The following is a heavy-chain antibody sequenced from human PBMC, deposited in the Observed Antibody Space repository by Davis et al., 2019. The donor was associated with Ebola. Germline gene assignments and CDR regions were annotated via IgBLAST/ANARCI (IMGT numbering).Heavy chain of an antibody. CDR1: GGTFSSYA. D-gene: IGHD1-7*01. CDR2: IIP. J-gene: IGHJ4*02. CDR3: ARHNWNYKGGFDY. Sequence: AASVKVSCKASGGTFSSYAISWVRQAPGQGLEWMGGIIPQKFQGRVTITADESTSTAYMELSSLRSEDTAVYYCARHNWNYKGGFDYWGQGTLVTVSS. V-gene: IGHV1-69*13.